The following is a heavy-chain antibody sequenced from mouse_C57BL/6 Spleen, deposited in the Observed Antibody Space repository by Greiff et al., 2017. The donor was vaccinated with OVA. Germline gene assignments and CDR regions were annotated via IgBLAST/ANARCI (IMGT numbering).Heavy chain of an antibody. D-gene: IGHD2-4*01. J-gene: IGHJ4*01. CDR3: ARSGDYDAGDAMDY. CDR1: GYTFTDYN. V-gene: IGHV1-18*01. Sequence: VQLQQSGPELVKPGASVKIPCKASGYTFTDYNMDWVKQSHGKSLEWIGDINPNNGGTIYNQKFKGKATLTVDKSSSTAYMELRSLTSEDTAVYYGARSGDYDAGDAMDYWGQGTSVTVSS. CDR2: INPNNGGT.